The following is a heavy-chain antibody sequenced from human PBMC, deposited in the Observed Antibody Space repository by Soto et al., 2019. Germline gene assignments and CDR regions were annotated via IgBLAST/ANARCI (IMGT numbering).Heavy chain of an antibody. CDR2: ITGSGGDT. Sequence: EVQILESGGGLVQPGGSLRLSCTTSGFTFNKYAMNWVRQAPGKGLEWVSGITGSGGDTLYADSVKGRFTISRDNSKNTLSLQMNSLSAEDTALYYCAKDDYDFWSGYFSSWGQGTLVTVSS. V-gene: IGHV3-23*01. J-gene: IGHJ5*02. D-gene: IGHD3-3*01. CDR3: AKDDYDFWSGYFSS. CDR1: GFTFNKYA.